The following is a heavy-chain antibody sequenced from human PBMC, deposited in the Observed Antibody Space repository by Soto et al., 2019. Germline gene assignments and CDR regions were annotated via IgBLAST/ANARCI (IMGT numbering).Heavy chain of an antibody. CDR3: ASELTTESSAYYSVAL. Sequence: QVQMVQSGPEVKMPVASVKVSCKTSGSTFTAYGLAWLRQAPGQRPEWMGWVSTNDDRTNYARKFQGRVTMTTDRSTTTTSMELRSLGTDDTAVYYCASELTTESSAYYSVALWGQGTLVTVSS. CDR1: GSTFTAYG. V-gene: IGHV1-18*01. D-gene: IGHD3-22*01. CDR2: VSTNDDRT. J-gene: IGHJ4*02.